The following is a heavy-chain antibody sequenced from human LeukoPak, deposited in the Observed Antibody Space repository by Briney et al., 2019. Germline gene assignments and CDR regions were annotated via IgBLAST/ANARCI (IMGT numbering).Heavy chain of an antibody. V-gene: IGHV1-69*04. CDR2: IIPILGIA. J-gene: IGHJ4*02. D-gene: IGHD1-26*01. Sequence: ASVKVSCKASGGTFSSYAISWVRQAPGQGLEWMGRIIPILGIANYAQKFQGRVTITADKSTSTAYMELSSLRSEDTAVYYCARERELLRGGPFDYWGQGTLVTVSS. CDR3: ARERELLRGGPFDY. CDR1: GGTFSSYA.